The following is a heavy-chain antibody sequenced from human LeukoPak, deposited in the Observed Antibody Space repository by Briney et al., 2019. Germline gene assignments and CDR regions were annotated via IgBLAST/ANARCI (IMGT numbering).Heavy chain of an antibody. CDR2: VSDTGST. V-gene: IGHV4-61*01. D-gene: IGHD1-14*01. Sequence: SETLSLTCTVSGVSVSSGTYYWSWIRQPPGKGLEWIGYVSDTGSTNYQPSLKSRVTISVDTSKNQFSLKLRSVTAADTAVYYCARDAGAGTTSHRYFYYYYGLDVWGQGTTVTVSS. CDR1: GVSVSSGTYY. CDR3: ARDAGAGTTSHRYFYYYYGLDV. J-gene: IGHJ6*02.